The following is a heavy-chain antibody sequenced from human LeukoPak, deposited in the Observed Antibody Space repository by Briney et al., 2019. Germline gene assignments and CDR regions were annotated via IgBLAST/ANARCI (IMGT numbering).Heavy chain of an antibody. V-gene: IGHV3-30*04. D-gene: IGHD3-22*01. Sequence: GRSLRLSCAASGFTFSSYAMHWVRQAPGKGLEWVTLISYDGTDKYYAASVGGRFTISRDNSKNTLYLQMNSLRPEDTGVYYCAKDPQDFYGSSGYRPERYWGQGTLVTVSS. J-gene: IGHJ4*02. CDR3: AKDPQDFYGSSGYRPERY. CDR2: ISYDGTDK. CDR1: GFTFSSYA.